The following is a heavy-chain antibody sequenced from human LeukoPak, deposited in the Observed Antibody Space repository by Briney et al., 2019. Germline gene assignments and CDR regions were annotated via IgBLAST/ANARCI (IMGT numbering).Heavy chain of an antibody. Sequence: ASVKVSCKASGYTFTGYYIHWVRQAPGQGLEWMGWINPNSGGTNYAQRFQGRVTVTRDTSISTAYMELSRLRSDDTAFYYCARYDSTVNWFDPWGQGTLVTVSS. CDR3: ARYDSTVNWFDP. J-gene: IGHJ5*02. CDR2: INPNSGGT. D-gene: IGHD3-22*01. CDR1: GYTFTGYY. V-gene: IGHV1-2*02.